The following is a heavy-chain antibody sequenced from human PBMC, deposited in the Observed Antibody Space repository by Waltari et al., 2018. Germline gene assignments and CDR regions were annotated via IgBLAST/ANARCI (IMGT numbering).Heavy chain of an antibody. CDR3: ARGRQGSIIAARRRFDP. V-gene: IGHV4-4*02. CDR1: GGSISSSNW. CDR2: INHSGST. D-gene: IGHD6-6*01. J-gene: IGHJ5*02. Sequence: QVQLQESGPGLVKPSGTLSLTCAVSGGSISSSNWWRWIRQPPGKGLEWIGEINHSGSTNYNPSLKSRVTISVDTSKNQFSLKLSSVTAADTAVYYCARGRQGSIIAARRRFDPWGQGTLVTVSS.